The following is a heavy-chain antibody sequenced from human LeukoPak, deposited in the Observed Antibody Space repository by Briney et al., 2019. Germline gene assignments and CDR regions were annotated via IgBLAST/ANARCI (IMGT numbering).Heavy chain of an antibody. V-gene: IGHV4-4*09. CDR1: GVSISPYY. D-gene: IGHD3-3*01. CDR2: IHTSGSN. CDR3: ARLSAAVHLGAFDL. Sequence: SETLSLTCAVSGVSISPYYWAWIRQPPGKGLECIGYIHTSGSNNQYPSLKSRVTISVDKSENHFSLGLTSVTAADTAVYYCARLSAAVHLGAFDLWGQGTMVIVSS. J-gene: IGHJ3*01.